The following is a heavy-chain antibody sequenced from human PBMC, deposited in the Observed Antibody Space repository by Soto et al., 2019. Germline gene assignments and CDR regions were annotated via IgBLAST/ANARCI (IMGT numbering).Heavy chain of an antibody. J-gene: IGHJ4*02. Sequence: PSETLSLTCAVYGGSFSGYYWSWIRQPPGKGLEWIGEINHRGRTNYNPSLKSRVTISVDTSKNQFSLKVSSVTAADTAVYYCARHGPIAAAGTGFDYWGQGTLVTVSS. D-gene: IGHD6-13*01. CDR3: ARHGPIAAAGTGFDY. CDR1: GGSFSGYY. V-gene: IGHV4-34*01. CDR2: INHRGRT.